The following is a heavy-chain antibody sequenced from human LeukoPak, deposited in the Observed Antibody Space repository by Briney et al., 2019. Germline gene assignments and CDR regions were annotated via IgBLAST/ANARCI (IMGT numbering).Heavy chain of an antibody. CDR1: GFTFSSYG. D-gene: IGHD5-24*01. CDR2: IWYDGSNK. J-gene: IGHJ4*02. V-gene: IGHV3-33*06. CDR3: AKSPRDGYNLFDY. Sequence: GGSLRLSCAASGFTFSSYGMHWVHQAPGKGLEWVAVIWYDGSNKYYADSVKGRFTISRDNSKNTLYLQMNSLRAEDTAVYYCAKSPRDGYNLFDYWGQGTLVTVSS.